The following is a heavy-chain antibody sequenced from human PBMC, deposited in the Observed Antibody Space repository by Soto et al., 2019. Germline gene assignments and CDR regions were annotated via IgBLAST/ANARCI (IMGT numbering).Heavy chain of an antibody. Sequence: GGSLRLSCAASGFSLSDYYMSWIRQAPGEGLEWVSYISSSGSTTHYADSVKGRFTISKDNAKNSVYLQMNSLRAEDTAVYYCARVRGDSSGSYYFDYWGQGTLVTVSS. CDR3: ARVRGDSSGSYYFDY. CDR1: GFSLSDYY. CDR2: ISSSGSTT. V-gene: IGHV3-11*01. J-gene: IGHJ4*02. D-gene: IGHD3-22*01.